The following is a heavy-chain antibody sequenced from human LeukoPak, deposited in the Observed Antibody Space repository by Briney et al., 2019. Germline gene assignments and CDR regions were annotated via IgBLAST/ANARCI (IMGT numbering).Heavy chain of an antibody. V-gene: IGHV1-3*01. CDR1: GYTFTSYA. CDR3: ASPYCSSTSCYSVLYGMDV. J-gene: IGHJ6*02. CDR2: INAGNGNT. D-gene: IGHD2-2*01. Sequence: ASVKVSCKASGYTFTSYAMHWVRQAPGQRLEWMGWINAGNGNTKYSQKFQGRVTITADESTSTAYMELSSLRSEDTAVYYCASPYCSSTSCYSVLYGMDVWGQGTTVTVSS.